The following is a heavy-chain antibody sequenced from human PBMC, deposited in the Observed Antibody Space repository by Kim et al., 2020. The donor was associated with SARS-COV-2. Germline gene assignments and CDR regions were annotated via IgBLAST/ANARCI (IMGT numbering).Heavy chain of an antibody. Sequence: YYADSVKGRFTISRDNAKNSLYLQMNSLRAEDTAVYYCASDIAAREAFCYWGQGTLVTVSS. D-gene: IGHD6-6*01. J-gene: IGHJ4*02. CDR3: ASDIAAREAFCY. V-gene: IGHV3-21*01.